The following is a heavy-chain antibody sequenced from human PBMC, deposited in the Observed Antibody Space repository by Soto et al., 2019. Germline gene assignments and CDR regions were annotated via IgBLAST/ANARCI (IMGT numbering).Heavy chain of an antibody. CDR2: ISYDGSNK. Sequence: GESLKISCAASGFTFSSYGMHWVRQAPGKGLEWVAVISYDGSNKYYADSVKGRFTISRDNSKNTLYLQMNSLRAEDTAVYYCAKAPPGYSPPFYYYMDVWGKGTTVTVSS. D-gene: IGHD5-18*01. CDR3: AKAPPGYSPPFYYYMDV. CDR1: GFTFSSYG. V-gene: IGHV3-30*18. J-gene: IGHJ6*03.